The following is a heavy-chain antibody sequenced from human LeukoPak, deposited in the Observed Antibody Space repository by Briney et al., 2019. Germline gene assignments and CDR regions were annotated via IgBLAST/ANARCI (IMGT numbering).Heavy chain of an antibody. Sequence: GGSLRLSCAASGFTFSSYWMNWARQAPGKGLEWVASINHNGNVNYYVDSVKGRFTISGDNSKNTLYLQMNSLRAEDTAVYYCARDAQYCSSTSCVYYYYYGMDVWGQGTTVTVSS. D-gene: IGHD2-2*01. J-gene: IGHJ6*02. V-gene: IGHV3-7*01. CDR3: ARDAQYCSSTSCVYYYYYGMDV. CDR1: GFTFSSYW. CDR2: INHNGNVN.